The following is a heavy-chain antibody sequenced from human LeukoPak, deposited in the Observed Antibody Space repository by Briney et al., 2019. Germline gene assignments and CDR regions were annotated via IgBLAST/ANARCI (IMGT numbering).Heavy chain of an antibody. D-gene: IGHD6-19*01. CDR2: IFGSGGSA. CDR1: GFTFNSYA. J-gene: IGHJ4*02. Sequence: GGSLRLSCAASGFTFNSYAMYWVRQAPGKGLEWVSGIFGSGGSAHYADSVKGRFTISRDNSKNTVYLQMNSLRVEDTAVYYCGKTTTGYSSGRYPGWPVDYWGQGTLVTVSS. V-gene: IGHV3-23*01. CDR3: GKTTTGYSSGRYPGWPVDY.